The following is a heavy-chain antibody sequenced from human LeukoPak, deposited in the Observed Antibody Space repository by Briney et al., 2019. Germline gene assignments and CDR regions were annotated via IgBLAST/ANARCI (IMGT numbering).Heavy chain of an antibody. D-gene: IGHD6-13*01. CDR1: GGSISSYY. V-gene: IGHV4-59*01. Sequence: SETLSLTCTVSGGSISSYYWSWIRQPPGKGLEWIGYIYYSGSTNYNPSLKSRVTISGDTSKNQFSLKLSSVTAADTAVYYCARDKGLAAAGHWYFDLWGCGTLVTVSS. CDR2: IYYSGST. CDR3: ARDKGLAAAGHWYFDL. J-gene: IGHJ2*01.